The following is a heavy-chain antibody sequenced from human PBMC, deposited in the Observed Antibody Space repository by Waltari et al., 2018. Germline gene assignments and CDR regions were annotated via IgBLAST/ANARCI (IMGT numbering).Heavy chain of an antibody. CDR2: ITGSGGST. Sequence: EALLLESGGGSVQPGGSLRLYCAASGFIFTNYAMHWVRLAPGKGLGWVSAITGSGGSTYDADSVKGRFTISRDNSKNTEYLQMNSLRAEDTALYYCAKVANDYYGSGVYLPSPCDIWGQGTMVTGSS. CDR3: AKVANDYYGSGVYLPSPCDI. V-gene: IGHV3-23*01. CDR1: GFIFTNYA. J-gene: IGHJ3*02. D-gene: IGHD3-10*01.